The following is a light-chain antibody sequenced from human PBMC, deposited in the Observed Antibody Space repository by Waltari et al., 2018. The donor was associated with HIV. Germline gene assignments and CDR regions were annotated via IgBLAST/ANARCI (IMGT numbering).Light chain of an antibody. Sequence: QSALTQPASVSGSPGQSITISCTGTSSDVGGYNSVSWYQQHPGKAPKLIIYAVSKRPSGVSNRFSGSKSGNTASLTISGLQAEDEADYCCCSYAGSSTYVFGTGTKVTVL. CDR1: SSDVGGYNS. V-gene: IGLV2-23*02. CDR2: AVS. J-gene: IGLJ1*01. CDR3: CSYAGSSTYV.